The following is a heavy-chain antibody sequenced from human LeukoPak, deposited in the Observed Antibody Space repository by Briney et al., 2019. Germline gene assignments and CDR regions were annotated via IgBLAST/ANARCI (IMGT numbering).Heavy chain of an antibody. Sequence: ASVKVSCKTSGYTFTKYLIHWVRQAPGQGLEWVGTINPNGDATNYAPRLQGRLTLTQDTSTSTVYMELRGLTPDDTAVYYCARPLFCAFDNCGYWLDPWGPGTLVNVSS. CDR2: INPNGDAT. V-gene: IGHV1-46*01. D-gene: IGHD1-20*01. CDR3: ARPLFCAFDNCGYWLDP. J-gene: IGHJ5*02. CDR1: GYTFTKYL.